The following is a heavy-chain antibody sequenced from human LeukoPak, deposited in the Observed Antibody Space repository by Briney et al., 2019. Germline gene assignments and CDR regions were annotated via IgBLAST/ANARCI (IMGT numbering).Heavy chain of an antibody. CDR1: GGSINGFY. V-gene: IGHV4-59*12. Sequence: SETLSLTCTVSGGSINGFYWSWIRQPPGRRLEWIGYISYSGSTYYRPSLKSRLTMSLDTSQNQFSLGLNSVTAADTAVYYCARRRVCSGGSCGAFDIWGQGTMVTVSS. D-gene: IGHD2-15*01. CDR2: ISYSGST. CDR3: ARRRVCSGGSCGAFDI. J-gene: IGHJ3*02.